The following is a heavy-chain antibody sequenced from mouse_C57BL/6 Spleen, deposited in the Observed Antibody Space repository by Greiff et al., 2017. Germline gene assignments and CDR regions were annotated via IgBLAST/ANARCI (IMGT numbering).Heavy chain of an antibody. Sequence: QVQLQQSGAELVRPGTSVKVSCKASGYAFTNYLIEWVKQRPGQGLEWIGVINPGSGGTNYNEKFKGKATLTADKSSSTAYMQLSSLTSEDSAVYFCARRGYGSSDYWGQGTTLTVSS. CDR3: ARRGYGSSDY. D-gene: IGHD1-1*01. CDR2: INPGSGGT. V-gene: IGHV1-54*01. J-gene: IGHJ2*01. CDR1: GYAFTNYL.